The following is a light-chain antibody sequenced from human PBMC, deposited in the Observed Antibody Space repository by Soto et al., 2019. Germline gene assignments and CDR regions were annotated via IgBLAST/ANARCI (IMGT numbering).Light chain of an antibody. V-gene: IGLV1-40*01. CDR2: GNT. Sequence: QSVLTQPPSVSVAPGQRVTISCTGSSSNIGAGYDVHWYQQLPGTAPKLLIYGNTNRPSGVPDRFSGSRSGTSASLAITGLKAEDDGDYYSQSYDSSLSGSSVFATGTKFTVL. CDR1: SSNIGAGYD. CDR3: QSYDSSLSGSSV. J-gene: IGLJ1*01.